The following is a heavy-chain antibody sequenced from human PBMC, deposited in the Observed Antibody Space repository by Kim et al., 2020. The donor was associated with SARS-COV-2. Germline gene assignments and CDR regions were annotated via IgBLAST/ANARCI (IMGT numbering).Heavy chain of an antibody. J-gene: IGHJ2*01. CDR1: GFTFSSYA. CDR2: ISGSGGST. D-gene: IGHD5-18*01. V-gene: IGHV3-23*01. CDR3: ANGYSYGYDPYLDWYFDL. Sequence: GGSLRLSCAASGFTFSSYAMSWVRQAPGKGLEWVSAISGSGGSTYYADSVKGRFTISRDNSKNTLYLQMNSLRAEDTAVYYCANGYSYGYDPYLDWYFDLWGRGTLVTVSS.